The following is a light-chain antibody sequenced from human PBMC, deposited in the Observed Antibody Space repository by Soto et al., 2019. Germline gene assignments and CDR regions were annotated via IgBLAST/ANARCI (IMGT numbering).Light chain of an antibody. J-gene: IGKJ1*01. CDR3: QQSYSTPET. CDR1: QSISSY. V-gene: IGKV1-39*01. Sequence: DIQMTQSPSPLSASVGDRVTITCRASQSISSYLNWYQQKPGKAPKLLIYAASSLQSGVPSRFSGSGSGTDFTLTISRLQPEDFATYYCQQSYSTPETFGQGTKVDIK. CDR2: AAS.